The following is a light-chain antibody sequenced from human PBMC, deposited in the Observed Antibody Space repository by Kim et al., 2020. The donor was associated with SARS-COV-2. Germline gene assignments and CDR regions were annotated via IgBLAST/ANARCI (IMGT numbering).Light chain of an antibody. CDR3: NSRDSSGNLG. CDR1: SLRSYY. J-gene: IGLJ2*01. CDR2: GKN. Sequence: SSELTQDPAVSVALGQTVRITCQGDSLRSYYASWYQQKPGQAPVLVIYGKNNRPSGIPDRFSGSSSGNTASLTITGAQAEDEADYYCNSRDSSGNLGFGG. V-gene: IGLV3-19*01.